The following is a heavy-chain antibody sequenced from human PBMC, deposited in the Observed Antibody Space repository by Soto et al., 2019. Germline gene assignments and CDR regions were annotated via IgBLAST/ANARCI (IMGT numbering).Heavy chain of an antibody. CDR1: GLNFSNAW. Sequence: PGGSLRLSCVVSGLNFSNAWMNWVRQAPGKGLEWVGRIKSKTDGGTTDYAVPVKGIFTISRDDSKDTLYLQTNSLKTEDTAVYYCTTEFYGRRNWGPGTLVTVSS. D-gene: IGHD3-10*01. J-gene: IGHJ4*02. CDR2: IKSKTDGGTT. V-gene: IGHV3-15*07. CDR3: TTEFYGRRN.